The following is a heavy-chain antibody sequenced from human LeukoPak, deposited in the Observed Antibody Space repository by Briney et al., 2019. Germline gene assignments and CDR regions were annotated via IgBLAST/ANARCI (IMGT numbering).Heavy chain of an antibody. Sequence: ASVKVSCTASGYTFTSYDINWVRQATGQGLEWMGWMNPNSANTGYAQKFQGRVTMTRNTSISTAYMELSSLRSDDTAVYYCARKYLYGSGKPHFDYWGQGTLVTVSS. CDR2: MNPNSANT. D-gene: IGHD3-10*01. CDR1: GYTFTSYD. J-gene: IGHJ4*02. CDR3: ARKYLYGSGKPHFDY. V-gene: IGHV1-8*01.